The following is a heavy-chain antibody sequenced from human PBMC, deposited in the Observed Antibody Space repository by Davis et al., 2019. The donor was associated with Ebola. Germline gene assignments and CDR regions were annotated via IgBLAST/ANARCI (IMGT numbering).Heavy chain of an antibody. CDR1: GFTFSIYG. V-gene: IGHV3-30*18. CDR3: AKDGGAWPLDY. J-gene: IGHJ4*02. Sequence: GESLKISCAASGFTFSIYGMHWVRQAPGKGLEWVSFLSYDGSNQYYADSVKGRFTISRDNSKNTLYLQMNSLRAADTAVYYSAKDGGAWPLDYWGQGTLVAVSS. CDR2: LSYDGSNQ. D-gene: IGHD3-10*01.